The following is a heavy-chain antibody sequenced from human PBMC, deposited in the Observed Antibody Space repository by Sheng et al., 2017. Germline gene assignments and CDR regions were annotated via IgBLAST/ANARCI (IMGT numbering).Heavy chain of an antibody. D-gene: IGHD6-6*01. CDR3: ARGPPLYSSSSPFFQH. CDR1: GGSFSGYY. Sequence: QVQLQQWGAGLLKPSETLSLTCAVYGGSFSGYYWSWIRQPPGKGLEWIGEINHSGSTNYNQSLKSRVTISVDTSKNQFSLKLSSVTAADTAVYYCARGPPLYSSSSPFFQHWGQGTLVTVSS. J-gene: IGHJ1*01. CDR2: INHSGST. V-gene: IGHV4-34*01.